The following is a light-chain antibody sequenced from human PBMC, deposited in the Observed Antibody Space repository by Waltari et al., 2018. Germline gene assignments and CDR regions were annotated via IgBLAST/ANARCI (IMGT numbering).Light chain of an antibody. V-gene: IGKV1-5*03. CDR3: QQYDSVFALT. CDR1: QSISVW. Sequence: DIQMTQFPSTLSASVGDRITITCRASQSISVWLAWYQQKPGKAPKLLIYKASTLESGVPSRFSGSGSGTEFTLIISSLQSEDFATYFCQQYDSVFALTFGGGTKVEIK. CDR2: KAS. J-gene: IGKJ4*01.